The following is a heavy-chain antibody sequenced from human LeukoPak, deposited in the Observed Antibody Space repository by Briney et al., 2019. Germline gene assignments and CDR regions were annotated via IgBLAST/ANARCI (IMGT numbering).Heavy chain of an antibody. D-gene: IGHD6-6*01. CDR3: ARLSSSWNWFDP. CDR1: GGSISGSSYY. CDR2: AYYTGST. Sequence: SETLSLTCTVSGGSISGSSYYWGWIRQPPRKGLECVGAYYTGSTYYNPSLKSRVTISADTSKKQFSLKLSSVTAADTGVYYCARLSSSWNWFDPWGQGTLVTVSS. V-gene: IGHV4-39*01. J-gene: IGHJ5*02.